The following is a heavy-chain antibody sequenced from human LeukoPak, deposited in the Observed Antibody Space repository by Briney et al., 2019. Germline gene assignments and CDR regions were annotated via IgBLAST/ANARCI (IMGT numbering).Heavy chain of an antibody. V-gene: IGHV3-23*01. Sequence: HPGGSLRLSCAASGFTFSSYAMSWVRQAPGKGLEWVSAISGSGGSTYYADSVKGRFTISRDNSKNTLYLQMNSLRAEDTAVYYCAKDRDYSGGWYQADYWGQGTLVTVSS. CDR3: AKDRDYSGGWYQADY. D-gene: IGHD6-19*01. CDR1: GFTFSSYA. CDR2: ISGSGGST. J-gene: IGHJ4*02.